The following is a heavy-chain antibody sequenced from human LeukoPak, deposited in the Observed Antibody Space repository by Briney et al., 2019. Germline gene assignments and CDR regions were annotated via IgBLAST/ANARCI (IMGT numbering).Heavy chain of an antibody. CDR2: ISSSGSTI. CDR1: GFTFSSYE. J-gene: IGHJ3*02. Sequence: GGSLRLSCAASGFTFSSYEMNWVRQAPGKGLEWVSYISSSGSTIYYADSVKGRFTISRDNAKNSLYLQMNSLRAEDTAVYYCARDYIPMHASDIWGQGTMVTVSS. D-gene: IGHD2-2*02. V-gene: IGHV3-48*03. CDR3: ARDYIPMHASDI.